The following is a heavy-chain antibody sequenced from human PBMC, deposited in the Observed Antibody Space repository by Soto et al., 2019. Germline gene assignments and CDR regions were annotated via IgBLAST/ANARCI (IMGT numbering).Heavy chain of an antibody. D-gene: IGHD1-26*01. CDR3: ARVLRLGAMVPSAWASRARGNWFDP. V-gene: IGHV4-4*02. Sequence: PSETLSLTCAVSGGSISSSNWWSWVRQPPGKGLEWIGEIYHSGSTNYNPSLKSRVTISVDKSKNQFSLKLSSVTAADTAVYYCARVLRLGAMVPSAWASRARGNWFDPWGQGTLVTVSS. CDR1: GGSISSSNW. J-gene: IGHJ5*02. CDR2: IYHSGST.